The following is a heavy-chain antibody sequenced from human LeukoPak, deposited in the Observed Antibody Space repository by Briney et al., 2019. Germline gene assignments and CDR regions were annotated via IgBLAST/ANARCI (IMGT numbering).Heavy chain of an antibody. D-gene: IGHD3-10*01. CDR3: ARSSLGSMYYYYYMDV. CDR1: GFTFSSYA. Sequence: GGSPRLSCAASGFTFSSYAMHWVRQAPGKGLEWVAVISYDGSNKYYADSVKGRFTISRDNSKNTLYLQMNSLRAEDTAVYYCARSSLGSMYYYYYMDVWGKGTTVTVSS. CDR2: ISYDGSNK. J-gene: IGHJ6*03. V-gene: IGHV3-30*04.